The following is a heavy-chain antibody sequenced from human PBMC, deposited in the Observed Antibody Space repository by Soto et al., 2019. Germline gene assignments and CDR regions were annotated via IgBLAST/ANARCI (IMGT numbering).Heavy chain of an antibody. J-gene: IGHJ4*02. CDR2: IYRTGST. D-gene: IGHD1-7*01. CDR1: GASFNSNDW. CDR3: ASRDPGTSVDY. V-gene: IGHV4-4*02. Sequence: QVQLQESGPGLVKPSGTLSLTCAVSGASFNSNDWWTWVRQPPGRGLEWIGEIYRTGSTNYNPSLKSRVTISLDKSENQFSLKVTSLTAADTAVYYCASRDPGTSVDYWGQGTLVTVSS.